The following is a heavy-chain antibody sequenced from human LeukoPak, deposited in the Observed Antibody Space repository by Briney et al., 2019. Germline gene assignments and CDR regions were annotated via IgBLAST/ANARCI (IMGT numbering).Heavy chain of an antibody. CDR2: IRYDGSNK. D-gene: IGHD1-1*01. CDR1: GFTFSSYG. V-gene: IGHV3-30*02. Sequence: GGSLRLSCAASGFTFSSYGMHWVRQAPGKGLEWVAFIRYDGSNKYYADSVKGRFTISRDNSKNTLYLQMNSLRAEDTAVYYCAKDGNLYNWNDHYNFDYWGQGTLVTVSS. CDR3: AKDGNLYNWNDHYNFDY. J-gene: IGHJ4*02.